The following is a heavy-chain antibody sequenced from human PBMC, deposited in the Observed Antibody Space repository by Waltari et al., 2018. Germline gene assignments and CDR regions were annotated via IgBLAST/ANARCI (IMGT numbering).Heavy chain of an antibody. CDR1: GGSISSYY. CDR3: AREAVYCSGGSCWLYFDY. Sequence: QVQLQESGPGLVKPSETLSLTCTVSGGSISSYYRSWIRSPAGKGLEWIGRIYTSGSTNYNPSLKSRVTMSVDTSKNQFSLKLSSVTAADTAVYYCAREAVYCSGGSCWLYFDYWGQGTLVTVSS. D-gene: IGHD2-15*01. J-gene: IGHJ4*02. V-gene: IGHV4-4*07. CDR2: IYTSGST.